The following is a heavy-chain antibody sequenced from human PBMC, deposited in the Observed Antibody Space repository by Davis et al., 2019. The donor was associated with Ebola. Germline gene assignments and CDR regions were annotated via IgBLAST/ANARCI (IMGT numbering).Heavy chain of an antibody. V-gene: IGHV4-34*01. J-gene: IGHJ6*02. CDR1: GESFSGFY. D-gene: IGHD2-2*01. CDR2: INQSGST. Sequence: SETLSLTCAVSGESFSGFYGSWIRQPPGKGLEWMGEINQSGSTSYNASLKSRVIISVETPKTQFSLKLSSVTAADTAVYYCARVSFSVVVPAATHYYYYGMDVWGQGTTVTVSS. CDR3: ARVSFSVVVPAATHYYYYGMDV.